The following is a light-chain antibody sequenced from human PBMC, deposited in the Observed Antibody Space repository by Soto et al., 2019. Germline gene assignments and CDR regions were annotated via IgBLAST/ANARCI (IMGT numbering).Light chain of an antibody. CDR2: EVS. CDR1: SSDVGDYNY. J-gene: IGLJ7*01. V-gene: IGLV2-8*01. CDR3: SSYAGSNNVV. Sequence: QSALTQPPSASGSPGQSVTISCTGTSSDVGDYNYVSWYQQHPGKAPKLMIYEVSKRPSGVPDRFSGSKSGNTASLTVSGLQAEDEADYYCSSYAGSNNVVFGGGTPLTVL.